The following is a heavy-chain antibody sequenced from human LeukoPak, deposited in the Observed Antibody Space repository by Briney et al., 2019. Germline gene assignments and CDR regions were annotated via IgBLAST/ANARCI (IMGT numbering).Heavy chain of an antibody. Sequence: GRSLRLSCAASGFSFSSYLMHWVRQAPGKGLEWVALIGFDVSKIYYADSVKGRFTISRDNSKNTLYLQMNSLRDEDTAVHFCARERLENCNDGSCPDALDIWGQGTMVTISS. J-gene: IGHJ3*02. CDR1: GFSFSSYL. CDR3: ARERLENCNDGSCPDALDI. D-gene: IGHD2-15*01. V-gene: IGHV3-33*01. CDR2: IGFDVSKI.